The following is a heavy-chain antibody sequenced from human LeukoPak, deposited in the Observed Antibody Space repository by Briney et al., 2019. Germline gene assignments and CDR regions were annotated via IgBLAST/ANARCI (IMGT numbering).Heavy chain of an antibody. CDR2: IKQDGSEK. CDR1: GFTFSSYW. CDR3: ARDRVVTMVRAYYFDY. V-gene: IGHV3-7*01. Sequence: GGSLRLSCAASGFTFSSYWMSWVRQAPGKGLEWVANIKQDGSEKYYVDSVKGRFTISRDNAKNSLYLQMNSLRAEDTAVYYCARDRVVTMVRAYYFDYWGQGTLVTVSS. D-gene: IGHD3-10*01. J-gene: IGHJ4*02.